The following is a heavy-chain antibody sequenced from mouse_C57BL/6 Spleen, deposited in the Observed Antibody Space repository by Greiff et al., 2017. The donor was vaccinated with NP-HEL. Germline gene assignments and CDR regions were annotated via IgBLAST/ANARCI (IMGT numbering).Heavy chain of an antibody. CDR1: GYTFTSYW. V-gene: IGHV1-5*01. J-gene: IGHJ3*01. CDR3: TRSDYYGSSHSWFAY. CDR2: IYPGNSDT. Sequence: EVQLQQSGTVLARPGASVKMSCKTSGYTFTSYWMHWVKQRPGQGLEWIGAIYPGNSDTSYNQKFKGKAKLTAVTSASTAYMELSSLTNEDSAVYYCTRSDYYGSSHSWFAYWGQGTLVTVSA. D-gene: IGHD1-1*01.